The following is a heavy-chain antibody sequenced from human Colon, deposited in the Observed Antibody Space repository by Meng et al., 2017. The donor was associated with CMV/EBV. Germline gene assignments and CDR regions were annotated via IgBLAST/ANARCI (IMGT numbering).Heavy chain of an antibody. V-gene: IGHV1-18*01. CDR3: ARALIAVSGTFYFDY. CDR2: ISTHNGDT. CDR1: GYSFTSYA. D-gene: IGHD6-19*01. Sequence: QVQLVQAGSEVKGTGASEEVSCTSSGYSFTSYAINWVRQAPGQGLEWMGWISTHNGDTNYAQKFQGRVTMATDTSTSTAYMELRSLRSDDTGVYYCARALIAVSGTFYFDYWGQGTLVTVSS. J-gene: IGHJ4*02.